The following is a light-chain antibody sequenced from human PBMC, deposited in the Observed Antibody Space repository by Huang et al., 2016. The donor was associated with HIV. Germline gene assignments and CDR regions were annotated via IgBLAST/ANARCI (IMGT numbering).Light chain of an antibody. CDR2: AAS. CDR1: QGINNY. V-gene: IGKV1-9*01. Sequence: IQLTQSPSSLSASVGDRVTITCRASQGINNYLAWYQQKPGKVPKLLIYAASTLQSGVPSRVSGSGSGTDFTLTISSLQPEDFAIYYCQQLDNYPRTFGQGSKVEIK. CDR3: QQLDNYPRT. J-gene: IGKJ1*01.